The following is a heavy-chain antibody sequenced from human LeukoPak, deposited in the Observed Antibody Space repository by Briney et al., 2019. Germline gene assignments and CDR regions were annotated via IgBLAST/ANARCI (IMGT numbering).Heavy chain of an antibody. CDR1: GFTFSSCA. Sequence: GGSLRLSCAASGFTFSSCAMHWVRQAPGKGLEWVAVISYDGSNKYYADSVKGRFTISRDNSKNTLYLQMNSLRAEDTAVYYCARAPAQESGASMGHWGQGTLVTVSS. CDR3: ARAPAQESGASMGH. V-gene: IGHV3-30*04. J-gene: IGHJ4*02. D-gene: IGHD1-26*01. CDR2: ISYDGSNK.